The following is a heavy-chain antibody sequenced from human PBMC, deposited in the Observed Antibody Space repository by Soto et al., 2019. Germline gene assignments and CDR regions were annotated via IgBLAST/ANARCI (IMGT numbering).Heavy chain of an antibody. J-gene: IGHJ3*02. CDR2: ISSSSSTI. D-gene: IGHD3-22*01. Sequence: GGSLRLSCAASGFTFSSYSMNWVRQAPGKGLEWVSYISSSSSTIYYADSVKGRFTISRDNAKNSLYLQMNSLRDEDTAVYYCARVLYSGYYDSSGYYLPHAFDIWGQGTMGTVSS. CDR3: ARVLYSGYYDSSGYYLPHAFDI. V-gene: IGHV3-48*02. CDR1: GFTFSSYS.